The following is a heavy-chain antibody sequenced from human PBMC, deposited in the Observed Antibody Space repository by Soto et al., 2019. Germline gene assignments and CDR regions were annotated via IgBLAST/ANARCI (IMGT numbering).Heavy chain of an antibody. CDR1: GFTFSDYY. Sequence: SLRLSCAASGFTFSDYYMSWIRQAPGKGLEWVSYISSSSSYTNYADSVKGRFTISRDNAKNSLYLQMNSLRAEDTAVYYCARVGSSSSGPLHSWFDPWGQGTLVTVSS. V-gene: IGHV3-11*06. D-gene: IGHD6-6*01. CDR3: ARVGSSSSGPLHSWFDP. CDR2: ISSSSSYT. J-gene: IGHJ5*02.